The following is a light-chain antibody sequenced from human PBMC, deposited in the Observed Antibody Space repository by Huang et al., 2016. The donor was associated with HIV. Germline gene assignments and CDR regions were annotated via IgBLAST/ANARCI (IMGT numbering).Light chain of an antibody. Sequence: EIVLTQSPATLSLSPGESATLSCRARQSVSRYLAWYQHKPGQAPRLLFYDASNRAAGIPARFRGSGSGTDFTRTISSLEPEDFAVYYCQQRTKWPPIFTFGPGTAV. CDR1: QSVSRY. V-gene: IGKV3-11*01. J-gene: IGKJ3*01. CDR2: DAS. CDR3: QQRTKWPPIFT.